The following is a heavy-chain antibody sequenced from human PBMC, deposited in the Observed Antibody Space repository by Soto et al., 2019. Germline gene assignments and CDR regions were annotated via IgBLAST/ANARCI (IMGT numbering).Heavy chain of an antibody. J-gene: IGHJ5*02. CDR3: AGQVTYSSGWYSRDWFDP. Sequence: SETLSLTCAVYGGSFSGYYWSWIRQPPGKGLEWIGEINHSGSTNYNPSLKSRVTISVDTSKNQFSLKLSSVTAADTAVYYCAGQVTYSSGWYSRDWFDPWGQATLVTVSS. V-gene: IGHV4-34*01. CDR2: INHSGST. D-gene: IGHD6-19*01. CDR1: GGSFSGYY.